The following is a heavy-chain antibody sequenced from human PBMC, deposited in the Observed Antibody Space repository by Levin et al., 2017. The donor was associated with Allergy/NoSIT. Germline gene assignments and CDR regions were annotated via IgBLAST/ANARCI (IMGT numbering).Heavy chain of an antibody. D-gene: IGHD6-13*01. CDR1: GFTFSRSG. V-gene: IGHV3-7*04. Sequence: ETLSLTCVASGFTFSRSGMAWVRQAPGEGLEWVANIKEDGSGENYVGSVKGRFTISRDNAKESLYLEMNSLRAEDTAVYYCARDLGSSTWWGWFDPWGQGTRVTVSS. CDR2: IKEDGSGE. J-gene: IGHJ5*02. CDR3: ARDLGSSTWWGWFDP.